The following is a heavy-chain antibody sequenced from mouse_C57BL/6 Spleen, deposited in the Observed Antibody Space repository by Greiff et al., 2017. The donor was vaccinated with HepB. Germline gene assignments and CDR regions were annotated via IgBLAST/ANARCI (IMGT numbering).Heavy chain of an antibody. CDR2: IHPNSGST. Sequence: VQLQQSGAELVKPGASVKLSCKASGYTFTSYWMHWVKQRPGQGLEWIGMIHPNSGSTNYNEKFKSKATLTVDKSSSTAYIQLSSLTSEDSAVYYCASHDGLDYWGQGTTLTVSS. CDR1: GYTFTSYW. D-gene: IGHD2-3*01. J-gene: IGHJ2*01. V-gene: IGHV1-64*01. CDR3: ASHDGLDY.